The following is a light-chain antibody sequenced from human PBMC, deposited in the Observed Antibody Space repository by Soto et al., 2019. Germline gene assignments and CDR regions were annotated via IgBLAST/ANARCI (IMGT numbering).Light chain of an antibody. V-gene: IGLV1-51*01. CDR1: GSNIGNNY. CDR2: NNN. CDR3: VTRDTSRRTGL. Sequence: QSVLTQPPSVSAAPGQPVTISCSGSGSNIGNNYVAWYQQFPGTVPKLLIYNNNGLPSGTPDRISGSASGTSATLTITGLQTGDEAYNFCVTRDTSRRTGLIGGGTKLTVL. J-gene: IGLJ2*01.